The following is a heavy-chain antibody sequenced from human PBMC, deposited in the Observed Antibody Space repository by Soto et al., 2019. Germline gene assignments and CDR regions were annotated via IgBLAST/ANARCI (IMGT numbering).Heavy chain of an antibody. CDR2: ISAYNGNT. CDR3: ATGYDFWSGYSYYFGY. Sequence: ASVKVSCKASGYTFTSYGISWVRQPPGQGLEWMGWISAYNGNTNYAQKLQGRVTMTTDTSTSTAYMELRSLRSDDTAVYYCATGYDFWSGYSYYFGYWGQGTLVTVSS. V-gene: IGHV1-18*01. J-gene: IGHJ4*02. CDR1: GYTFTSYG. D-gene: IGHD3-3*01.